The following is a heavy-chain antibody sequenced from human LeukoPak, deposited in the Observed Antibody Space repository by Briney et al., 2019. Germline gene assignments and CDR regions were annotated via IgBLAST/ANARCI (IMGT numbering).Heavy chain of an antibody. CDR3: ARADGSGTQIGINWFDP. CDR2: INPSGGST. V-gene: IGHV1-46*01. CDR1: GGTFSTFG. D-gene: IGHD3-10*01. J-gene: IGHJ5*02. Sequence: ASVKVSCKASGGTFSTFGITWVRLAPGQGLEWMGIINPSGGSTSYAQKFQGRVTMTRDTSTSTVYMELSSLRSEDTAVYYCARADGSGTQIGINWFDPWGQGTLVTVSS.